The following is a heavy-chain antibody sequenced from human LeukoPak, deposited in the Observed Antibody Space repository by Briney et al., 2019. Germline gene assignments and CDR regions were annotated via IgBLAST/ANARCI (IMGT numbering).Heavy chain of an antibody. J-gene: IGHJ6*02. CDR1: GFTFSDYS. CDR3: ARDHIAVVVGYYYSMDV. D-gene: IGHD2-15*01. Sequence: GGSLRLSCAASGFTFSDYSLNWVRQAPGKGLEWVSSISSSGNYIYYADSVKGRFTISRDNAKNALSLQMNSLRTEDTALYYCARDHIAVVVGYYYSMDVWGQGTAVTVSS. CDR2: ISSSGNYI. V-gene: IGHV3-21*01.